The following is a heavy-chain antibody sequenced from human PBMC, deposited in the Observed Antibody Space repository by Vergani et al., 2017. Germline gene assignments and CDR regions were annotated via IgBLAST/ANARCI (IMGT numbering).Heavy chain of an antibody. J-gene: IGHJ5*02. CDR3: ARNLRLLYNRFDP. V-gene: IGHV3-33*01. CDR2: TWYDGNNK. CDR1: GFTFNQYG. D-gene: IGHD1-14*01. Sequence: QVQLVESGGGVVQPGRSLRLSCAASGFTFNQYGMHWVRQAPGKGLEWVAVTWYDGNNKQYADPVKGRFTISRDNSKSTMYLQKNSLRDEDTGVYYCARNLRLLYNRFDPWGQGTLVTVSS.